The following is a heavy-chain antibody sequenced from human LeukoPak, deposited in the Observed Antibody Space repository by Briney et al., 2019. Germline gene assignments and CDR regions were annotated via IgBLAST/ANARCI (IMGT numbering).Heavy chain of an antibody. Sequence: SETLSLTCTVSGGSISRYYWNWIRQPPGKGLEWIGYIYYNGSNNYNPSLKTRVTISVHTSGSLFSLRLSSVTAADTAVYYCARSPSGREWDPLHFDYWGQGTPVTVSS. CDR1: GGSISRYY. V-gene: IGHV4-59*01. D-gene: IGHD1-26*01. CDR3: ARSPSGREWDPLHFDY. CDR2: IYYNGSN. J-gene: IGHJ4*02.